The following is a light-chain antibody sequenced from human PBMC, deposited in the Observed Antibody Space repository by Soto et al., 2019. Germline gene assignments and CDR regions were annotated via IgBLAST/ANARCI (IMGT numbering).Light chain of an antibody. CDR1: QSISSY. Sequence: EVVLTQSPDTLSLPPGERATLSCRASQSISSYLAWYQQNPGQAPRLLIYDASSRATSIPTRLSGRGSGTDFALTISSLAPEDFAVNYSQQLTGWAPQWTGGQGTKVDSK. J-gene: IGKJ1*01. V-gene: IGKV3-11*01. CDR2: DAS. CDR3: QQLTGWAPQWT.